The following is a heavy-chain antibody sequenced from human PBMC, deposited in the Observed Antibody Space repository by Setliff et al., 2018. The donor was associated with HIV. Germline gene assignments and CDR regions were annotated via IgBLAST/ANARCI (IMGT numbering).Heavy chain of an antibody. CDR2: ISSSSSYI. D-gene: IGHD6-19*01. Sequence: GSLRLSCEASGFTFKSYSINWVRQAPGQGLEWVSSISSSSSYIYYADSVKGRFTISRDNAKNSLYLQMNSLRAEDMALYYCAKGDGGSGWGFLDYWGQGTLVTVSS. V-gene: IGHV3-21*04. J-gene: IGHJ4*02. CDR1: GFTFKSYS. CDR3: AKGDGGSGWGFLDY.